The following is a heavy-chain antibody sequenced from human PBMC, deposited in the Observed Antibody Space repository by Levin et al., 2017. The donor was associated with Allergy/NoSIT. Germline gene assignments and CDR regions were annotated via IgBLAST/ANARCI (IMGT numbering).Heavy chain of an antibody. CDR1: GFTFSSYG. J-gene: IGHJ3*01. CDR3: AKTYSSGWFDPFDF. D-gene: IGHD6-19*01. CDR2: ISYDGSHK. V-gene: IGHV3-30*18. Sequence: GGSLRLSCAASGFTFSSYGMQWVRQAPGQGLEWVAVISYDGSHKYYADSVKGRFTISRENSKNTLDLQMNSLRAEDTAVYYCAKTYSSGWFDPFDFWGHGTLVTVSS.